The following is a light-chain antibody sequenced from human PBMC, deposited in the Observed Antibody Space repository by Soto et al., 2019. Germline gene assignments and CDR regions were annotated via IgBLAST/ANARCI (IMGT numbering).Light chain of an antibody. V-gene: IGLV2-8*01. J-gene: IGLJ1*01. CDR1: SSDVGDYNY. CDR2: EVS. Sequence: QSALTQPPSASGSPGQSVTISCTGTSSDVGDYNYVSWYQQHPGKAPKLMIYEVSKRPSGVPDRFSGSQSGNTASLTVSGLQAEDEADYYCSSYAGNLYVFGTGTKVTVL. CDR3: SSYAGNLYV.